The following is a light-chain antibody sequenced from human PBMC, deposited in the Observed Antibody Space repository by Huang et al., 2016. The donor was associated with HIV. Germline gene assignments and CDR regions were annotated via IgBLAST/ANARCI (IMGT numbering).Light chain of an antibody. CDR3: QQGYTTSWT. V-gene: IGKV1-39*01. J-gene: IGKJ1*01. CDR1: QSSTTY. Sequence: DIQMTQSPSSLSASVGDRVTITCRACQSSTTYLNWYQQKPGKAPTLLIYATDSLQSGVPSRFSGRGSGTEFTLTISSLQPDDFATYYCQQGYTTSWTFGPGTKVEV. CDR2: ATD.